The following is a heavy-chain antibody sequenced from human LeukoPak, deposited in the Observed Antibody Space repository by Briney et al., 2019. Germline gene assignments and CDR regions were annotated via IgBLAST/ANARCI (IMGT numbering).Heavy chain of an antibody. Sequence: GGSLRLSCAASEFTFSTYWMTWVRQAPGKGLEWVADIKQDGSEKYYVDSVKGRFTISRQNAKKSLFLQMNSLRAEDTAVYYCARRSGIAVAGAFDYWGQGTLVTVSS. J-gene: IGHJ4*02. CDR3: ARRSGIAVAGAFDY. CDR2: IKQDGSEK. CDR1: EFTFSTYW. V-gene: IGHV3-7*03. D-gene: IGHD6-19*01.